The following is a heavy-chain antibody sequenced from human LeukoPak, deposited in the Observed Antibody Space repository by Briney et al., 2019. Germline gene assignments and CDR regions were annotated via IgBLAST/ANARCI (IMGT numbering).Heavy chain of an antibody. D-gene: IGHD4-11*01. CDR1: GFTFSSYG. Sequence: GRSLRLSCAASGFTFSSYGMHWVRQAPGKGLEWVAVIWYDGSNKYYADSVKGRFTISRDNSKNTLYLQMNSLRAEDTAVYYCARDPLQYYFDYWGQGTLITVSS. J-gene: IGHJ4*02. CDR2: IWYDGSNK. V-gene: IGHV3-33*01. CDR3: ARDPLQYYFDY.